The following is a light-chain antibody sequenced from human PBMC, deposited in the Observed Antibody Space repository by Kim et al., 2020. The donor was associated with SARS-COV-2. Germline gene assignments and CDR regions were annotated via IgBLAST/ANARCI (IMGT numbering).Light chain of an antibody. CDR2: DAS. CDR1: RSVSYY. Sequence: SPGERASLSCRASRSVSYYLAWYQQKPGLPSRLLIYDASTRATGIPARFSGSGSGTDSTLTISSLEPEDFAVYYCQQRSNWPPLTFGGGTKVDIK. CDR3: QQRSNWPPLT. V-gene: IGKV3-11*01. J-gene: IGKJ4*01.